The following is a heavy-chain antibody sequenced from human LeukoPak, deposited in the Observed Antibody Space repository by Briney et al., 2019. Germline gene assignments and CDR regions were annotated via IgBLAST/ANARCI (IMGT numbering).Heavy chain of an antibody. CDR2: INHSGST. D-gene: IGHD1-26*01. CDR1: GYSISSDYY. V-gene: IGHV4-38-2*02. Sequence: SETLSLTCTVSGYSISSDYYWGWIRQPPGKGLEWIGEINHSGSTNYNPSLKSRVTISVDTSKNPFSLKLSSVTAADTAVYYCARHKTVGWELLYLDYWGQGTLVTVSS. J-gene: IGHJ4*02. CDR3: ARHKTVGWELLYLDY.